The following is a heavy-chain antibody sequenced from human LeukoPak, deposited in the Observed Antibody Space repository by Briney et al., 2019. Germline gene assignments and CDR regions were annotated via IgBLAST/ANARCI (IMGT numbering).Heavy chain of an antibody. CDR1: GYRFTSYW. V-gene: IGHV5-51*01. J-gene: IGHJ4*02. CDR3: ASSYSSSWYRFDY. Sequence: GESLKISCKGSGYRFTSYWIGWVRQMPGKGLEWMGIIYPGDSDTRYSPSFQGQVTISADKSNSTAYLQWSSLKASDTAMYYCASSYSSSWYRFDYWGQGTLVTVSS. CDR2: IYPGDSDT. D-gene: IGHD6-13*01.